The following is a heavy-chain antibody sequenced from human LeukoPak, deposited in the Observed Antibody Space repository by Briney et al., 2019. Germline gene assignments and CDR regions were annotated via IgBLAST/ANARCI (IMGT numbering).Heavy chain of an antibody. J-gene: IGHJ4*02. Sequence: PGGSLRLSCAASRFTFSSYWMTWVRQAPGKGLEWVANIKKDGSDTYYVDSVKGRFSISRDNAKNSLHLQMNNLRAEDTAVYYCATDGSSFEYWGQGALVTVSS. D-gene: IGHD2-15*01. CDR3: ATDGSSFEY. V-gene: IGHV3-7*01. CDR2: IKKDGSDT. CDR1: RFTFSSYW.